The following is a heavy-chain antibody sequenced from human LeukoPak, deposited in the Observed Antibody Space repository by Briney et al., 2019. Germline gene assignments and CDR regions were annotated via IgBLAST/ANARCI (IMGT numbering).Heavy chain of an antibody. J-gene: IGHJ4*02. D-gene: IGHD1-26*01. Sequence: PSQTLSLTCTVSGGSISSGSYYWSWIRQPAGTGLEWIGRIYTSGSTNYNPSLKSRVTISVDTSKNQFSLKLSSVTAADTAVYYCARVGRELPSDSYWGQGTLVTVSS. V-gene: IGHV4-61*02. CDR3: ARVGRELPSDSY. CDR1: GGSISSGSYY. CDR2: IYTSGST.